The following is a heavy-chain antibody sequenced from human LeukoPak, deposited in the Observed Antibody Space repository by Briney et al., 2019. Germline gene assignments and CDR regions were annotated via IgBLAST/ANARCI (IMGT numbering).Heavy chain of an antibody. D-gene: IGHD5-12*01. CDR3: ARVVYSGYDFRGAMDV. Sequence: SETLSLTCTISGGSISSYYWSWFRQPPGKGLEWIGYIYYTGSTNHNPSLKSLVTTSVDTSKNQFSLKLSSVTAADTAVYYCARVVYSGYDFRGAMDVWGKGTTVTVSS. J-gene: IGHJ6*03. V-gene: IGHV4-59*01. CDR1: GGSISSYY. CDR2: IYYTGST.